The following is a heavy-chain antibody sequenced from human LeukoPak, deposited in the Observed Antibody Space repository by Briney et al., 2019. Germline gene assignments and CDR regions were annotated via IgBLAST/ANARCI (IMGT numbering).Heavy chain of an antibody. D-gene: IGHD2-2*01. CDR3: AKQDIVVVPAGY. J-gene: IGHJ4*02. Sequence: PGGSLRLSCAASGFTFSSFGINGVRQAPGKGLEWVSYISSSGSTIYYADSVKGRFTISRDNAKNSLYLQMNSLRAEDTAVYYCAKQDIVVVPAGYWGQGTLVTVSS. CDR2: ISSSGSTI. V-gene: IGHV3-48*04. CDR1: GFTFSSFG.